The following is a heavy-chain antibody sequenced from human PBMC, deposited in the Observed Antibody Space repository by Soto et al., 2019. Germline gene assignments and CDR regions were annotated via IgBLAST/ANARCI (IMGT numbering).Heavy chain of an antibody. V-gene: IGHV1-69*01. CDR1: GGTFSSYA. CDR3: ARARGLAYSSGWYGYFDY. CDR2: IIPIFGTA. D-gene: IGHD6-19*01. Sequence: QVQLVQSGAEVKKPGSSVKVSCKASGGTFSSYAISWVRQAPGQGLEWMGGIIPIFGTANYAQKLQGRVTITADESTSTAYMELSSLRSEDTAVYYCARARGLAYSSGWYGYFDYWGQGTLVTVSS. J-gene: IGHJ4*02.